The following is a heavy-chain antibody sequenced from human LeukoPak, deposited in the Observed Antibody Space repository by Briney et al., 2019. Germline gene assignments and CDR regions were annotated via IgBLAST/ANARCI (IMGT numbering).Heavy chain of an antibody. CDR3: ARVGLHSGSYYWFDP. J-gene: IGHJ5*02. Sequence: SETLSLXCTVSGDSISSGDYYWSWIRQPPGKGLEWIGYIYYTGNTYYNPSLKSRVTISADTSKNQFSLKLTSVTAADTAVYYCARVGLHSGSYYWFDPWGQGTLVTVSS. CDR1: GDSISSGDYY. CDR2: IYYTGNT. D-gene: IGHD1-26*01. V-gene: IGHV4-30-4*08.